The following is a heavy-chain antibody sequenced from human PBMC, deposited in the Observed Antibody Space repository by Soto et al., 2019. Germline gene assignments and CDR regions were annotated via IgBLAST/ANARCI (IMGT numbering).Heavy chain of an antibody. Sequence: EVQLVESGGGLVKPGGSLRLSCAGSGFTFSNAWMNWVRQAPGKGLEWVGRVKSKTHGGTTDYAAPVKGRFTISRDDSENTVFLQMNSLKTEDTAVYYCATGGYYPYYWGQGTLVTVSS. J-gene: IGHJ4*02. D-gene: IGHD3-10*01. CDR2: VKSKTHGGTT. CDR3: ATGGYYPYY. V-gene: IGHV3-15*01. CDR1: GFTFSNAW.